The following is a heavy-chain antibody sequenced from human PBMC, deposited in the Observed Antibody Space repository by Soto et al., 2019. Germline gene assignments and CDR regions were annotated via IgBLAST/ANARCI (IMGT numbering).Heavy chain of an antibody. V-gene: IGHV3-53*04. CDR2: IYSGGST. CDR3: ARSVDN. J-gene: IGHJ4*02. Sequence: EVQLVESGGGLVQTGGSLRLSCQASGFTISGNYMTWVRQAPGKGLEWVSAIYSGGSTYYADSVKGRFTISRHKSENTVYLQMNSLRPDDTAVYYCARSVDNWGQGTLVTVSS. D-gene: IGHD5-12*01. CDR1: GFTISGNY.